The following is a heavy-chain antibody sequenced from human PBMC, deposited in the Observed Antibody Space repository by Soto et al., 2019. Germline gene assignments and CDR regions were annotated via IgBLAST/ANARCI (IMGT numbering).Heavy chain of an antibody. CDR2: INNDGTTT. J-gene: IGHJ4*02. CDR3: ARDRLAASD. CDR1: GFTFSSYW. V-gene: IGHV3-74*01. D-gene: IGHD4-17*01. Sequence: EVQLVESGGGLVQPGGSLRLSCAASGFTFSSYWVHWVRQAPGEGLVWVSRINNDGTTTNYADSVRGRFTISRDNARNTLYLQMNSLRAEDTAVYYCARDRLAASDWGQGTLVTVSS.